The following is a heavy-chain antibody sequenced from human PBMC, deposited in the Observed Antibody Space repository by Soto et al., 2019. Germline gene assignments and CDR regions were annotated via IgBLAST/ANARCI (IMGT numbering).Heavy chain of an antibody. CDR1: GGSTSSGGYS. V-gene: IGHV4-30-2*01. CDR3: ARGGVPSSSPNWFDP. Sequence: SETLSLTCAVSGGSTSSGGYSWSWIRQPPGKGLEWIGYIYHSGSTYYNPSLKSRVTISVDRSKNQFSLKLSSVTAADTAVYYCARGGVPSSSPNWFDPWGQGTLVTVSS. D-gene: IGHD6-13*01. CDR2: IYHSGST. J-gene: IGHJ5*02.